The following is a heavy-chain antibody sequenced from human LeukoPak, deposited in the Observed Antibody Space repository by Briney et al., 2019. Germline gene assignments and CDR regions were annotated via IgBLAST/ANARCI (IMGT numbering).Heavy chain of an antibody. CDR3: ARGVRWLPDDAFDI. D-gene: IGHD5-24*01. Sequence: ASETLSLTCTVSGGSISCYYWSWIRQPAGKGLEWIGRIYTSGSTNYNPSLKSRVTMSVDTSKNQFSLKLSSVTAADTAVYYCARGVRWLPDDAFDIWGQETMVTVSS. CDR1: GGSISCYY. J-gene: IGHJ3*02. V-gene: IGHV4-4*07. CDR2: IYTSGST.